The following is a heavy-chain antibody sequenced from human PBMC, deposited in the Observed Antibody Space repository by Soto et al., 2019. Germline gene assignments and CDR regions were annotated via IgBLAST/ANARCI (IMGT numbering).Heavy chain of an antibody. CDR1: GYTFTSYG. Sequence: ASVKVSCKASGYTFTSYGISWVRQAPGQGLEWMGWISAYNGNTDYAQKLQGRVTMTTDTSTSTAYMELRSLRSDDTAVYYCARDQLELRNYYYVMDVWGQGTTVTVSS. D-gene: IGHD1-7*01. CDR2: ISAYNGNT. V-gene: IGHV1-18*01. J-gene: IGHJ6*02. CDR3: ARDQLELRNYYYVMDV.